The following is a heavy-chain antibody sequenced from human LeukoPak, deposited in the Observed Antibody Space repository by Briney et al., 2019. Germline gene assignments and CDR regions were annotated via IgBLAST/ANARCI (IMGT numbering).Heavy chain of an antibody. CDR3: ARFGLAGYSRGGARKGAFDI. Sequence: SETLSVTCTVSGYSISSGYYWGWIRQPPGKGRRWIGSFYDSVSTYYTPSLNSRVTTSVETSKDQLSLKLSSVTAAHSAVNYCARFGLAGYSRGGARKGAFDIWGQGTMVTVSS. J-gene: IGHJ3*02. D-gene: IGHD6-13*01. V-gene: IGHV4-38-2*02. CDR2: FYDSVST. CDR1: GYSISSGYY.